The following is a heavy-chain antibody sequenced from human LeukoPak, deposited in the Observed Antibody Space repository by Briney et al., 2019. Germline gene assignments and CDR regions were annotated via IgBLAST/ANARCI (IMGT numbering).Heavy chain of an antibody. V-gene: IGHV3-15*01. CDR2: IKSKTDGGTT. CDR3: TTAFPSLLRYFDWLLTNPDY. D-gene: IGHD3-9*01. Sequence: GGSLRLSCAASGFTFSNAWMSSVRQAPGKGLEWVGRIKSKTDGGTTDYAAPVKGRFTISRDDSKNTLYLQMNSLKTEETAVYYCTTAFPSLLRYFDWLLTNPDYWGQGTLVTVSS. CDR1: GFTFSNAW. J-gene: IGHJ4*02.